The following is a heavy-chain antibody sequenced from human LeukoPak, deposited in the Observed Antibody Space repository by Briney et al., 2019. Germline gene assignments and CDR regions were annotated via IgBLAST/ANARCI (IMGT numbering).Heavy chain of an antibody. J-gene: IGHJ4*02. CDR2: ISSSGSTI. V-gene: IGHV3-48*03. Sequence: GGSLRLSCAASGFTFSSYEMNWVRQAPGKGLEWVSYISSSGSTIYYADSVKGRFTISRDNAKNSLYLQMNSLRAEDTAVYYCARWSYYGSGSIDYWGQGTLVTVSS. CDR3: ARWSYYGSGSIDY. D-gene: IGHD3-10*01. CDR1: GFTFSSYE.